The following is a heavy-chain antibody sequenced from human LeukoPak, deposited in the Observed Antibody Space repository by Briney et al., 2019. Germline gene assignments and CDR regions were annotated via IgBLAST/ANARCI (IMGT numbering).Heavy chain of an antibody. Sequence: SETLSLTCTVSGGSISSYYWSWIRQPPGKGLEWIGYIYYSGITNYNPSLKSRVTISADTSKNQFSLKLSSVTAADTAVYYCARHMYSSGWYYFDYWGQGTLVTVSS. V-gene: IGHV4-59*08. CDR1: GGSISSYY. CDR3: ARHMYSSGWYYFDY. J-gene: IGHJ4*02. D-gene: IGHD6-19*01. CDR2: IYYSGIT.